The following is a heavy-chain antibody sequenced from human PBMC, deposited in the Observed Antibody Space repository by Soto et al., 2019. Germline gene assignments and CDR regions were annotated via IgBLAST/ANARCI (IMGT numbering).Heavy chain of an antibody. Sequence: SVQVTCMSSVYRLPGYYLHLVRQAPGQGLEWMGWINPNSGGTNSAQKFQGRVTMTSDTSISTAYMDLSRMRSDDTAVYYCASGYCSGGSCYYKFDYWGQGTLVPASS. D-gene: IGHD2-15*01. CDR3: ASGYCSGGSCYYKFDY. CDR1: VYRLPGYY. CDR2: INPNSGGT. J-gene: IGHJ4*02. V-gene: IGHV1-2*02.